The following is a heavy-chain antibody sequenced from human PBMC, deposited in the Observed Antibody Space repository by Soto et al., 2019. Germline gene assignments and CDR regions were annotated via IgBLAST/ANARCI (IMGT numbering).Heavy chain of an antibody. D-gene: IGHD5-12*01. V-gene: IGHV3-23*01. CDR2: ISGSGGST. J-gene: IGHJ1*01. CDR1: GFTFSTYA. Sequence: GGSLRLSCAASGFTFSTYAMSWVRQAPGKGLEWVSAISGSGGSTYYADSVKGRFTISRDNYANSVYLQMNSLRVEDTAMYYCAKDAVSRDGVWLAHDWGQGTVVTVSS. CDR3: AKDAVSRDGVWLAHD.